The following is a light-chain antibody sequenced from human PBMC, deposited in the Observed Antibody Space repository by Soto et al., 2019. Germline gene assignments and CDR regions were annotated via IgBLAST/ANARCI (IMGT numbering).Light chain of an antibody. Sequence: EIVLTQSPGTLSLSPGERATLSCRASQGVSSNYLAWYQQKSGQAPRLLLYGTSSRATGIPERFSGSGSGTDFTLTISRLEPEDFAVYYCQHYGSSRTFGQRTKLDIK. CDR3: QHYGSSRT. V-gene: IGKV3-20*01. J-gene: IGKJ1*01. CDR2: GTS. CDR1: QGVSSNY.